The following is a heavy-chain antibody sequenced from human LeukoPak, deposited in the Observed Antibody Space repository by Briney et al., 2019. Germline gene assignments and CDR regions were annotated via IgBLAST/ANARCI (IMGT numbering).Heavy chain of an antibody. Sequence: GESLKISCQGSGYSFTSYWIGWVRQMPGKGLEWMGIIYPGDSDTRYSPSFQGQVTISADKSISTAYLQWSSLKASGTAMYYCARAYDSSGYYFDYWGQGTLVTVSS. CDR1: GYSFTSYW. CDR3: ARAYDSSGYYFDY. CDR2: IYPGDSDT. J-gene: IGHJ4*02. D-gene: IGHD3-22*01. V-gene: IGHV5-51*01.